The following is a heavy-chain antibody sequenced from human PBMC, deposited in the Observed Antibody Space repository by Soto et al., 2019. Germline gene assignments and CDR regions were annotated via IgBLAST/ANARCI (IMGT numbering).Heavy chain of an antibody. V-gene: IGHV4-34*01. J-gene: IGHJ5*02. D-gene: IGHD2-2*01. CDR2: INHSEST. CDR3: ARLVVPAYDALSTNGFDP. Sequence: PSGSLSLTCAVCGGVVSGYYWIWIRQPPGKGLEWMGEINHSESTNYNPSLKSRVTISVDTSKNQFSLKLSSVTAADTAVYYCARLVVPAYDALSTNGFDPWGQGTLVTVSS. CDR1: GGVVSGYY.